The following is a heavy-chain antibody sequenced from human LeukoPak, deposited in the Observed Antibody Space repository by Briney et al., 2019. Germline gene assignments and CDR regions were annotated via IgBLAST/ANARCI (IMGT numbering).Heavy chain of an antibody. D-gene: IGHD3-3*01. Sequence: PGGSLRLSCAASGFTFSSYAMSWVRQAPGKGLEWVSAISGSGGSTYYADSVKGRFTISRDNSKNTLYLQMNSLKAEDTAVYYCAKDNSQRKDFWSGYYIPDAFDIWGQGTMVTVSS. CDR2: ISGSGGST. J-gene: IGHJ3*02. CDR3: AKDNSQRKDFWSGYYIPDAFDI. CDR1: GFTFSSYA. V-gene: IGHV3-23*01.